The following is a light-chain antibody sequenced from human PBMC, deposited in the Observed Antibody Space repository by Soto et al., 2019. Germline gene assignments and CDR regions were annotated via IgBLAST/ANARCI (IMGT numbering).Light chain of an antibody. CDR1: QSISSY. Sequence: DIQMTQSPSSQSESVGDRVTITCRASQSISSYLNWYQQKPGKAPKLLIYAASSLQSGVPSRFSGSGSGTEFTLTISSLQSEDFAVYYCQQYNNWPITFGQGTRLEIK. V-gene: IGKV1-39*01. J-gene: IGKJ5*01. CDR3: QQYNNWPIT. CDR2: AAS.